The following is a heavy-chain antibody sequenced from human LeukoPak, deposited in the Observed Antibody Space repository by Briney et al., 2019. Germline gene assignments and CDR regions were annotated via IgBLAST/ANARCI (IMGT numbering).Heavy chain of an antibody. J-gene: IGHJ4*02. D-gene: IGHD3/OR15-3a*01. CDR1: GFTVSSNY. V-gene: IGHV4-39*01. CDR3: ARQTGSGLFILP. CDR2: IYYTGNT. Sequence: PGGSLRLSCAASGFTVSSNYMSWVRQAPGMGLEWIGSIYYTGNTYYNASLKSQVSISIDTSKNQFSLKLTSVTAADTAVYYCARQTGSGLFILPGGQGTLVTVSS.